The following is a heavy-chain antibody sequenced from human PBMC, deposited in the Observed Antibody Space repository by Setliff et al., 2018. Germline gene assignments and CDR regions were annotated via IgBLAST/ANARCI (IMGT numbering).Heavy chain of an antibody. J-gene: IGHJ6*02. D-gene: IGHD6-13*01. CDR3: TRGKMDVVAAAGKYCAMDV. CDR2: TFPMFDRP. Sequence: SVKVSCKASGGTFKSHAFSWVRQAPGQGLEWMGGTFPMFDRPEYEQKFQDRVKITADESTNTVYIEFSSLRSEDSAVYYCTRGKMDVVAAAGKYCAMDVWGQGTTV. V-gene: IGHV1-69*13. CDR1: GGTFKSHA.